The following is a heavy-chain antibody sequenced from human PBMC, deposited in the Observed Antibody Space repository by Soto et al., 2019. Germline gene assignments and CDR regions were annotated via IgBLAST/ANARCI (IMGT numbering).Heavy chain of an antibody. Sequence: QVTLKESGPVLVKPTETLTLTCTFSGFSLSNARMGVRWIRQPPGKALEWLAHILSNDEKSYITSLKSRLTISKDTSKSQVVITMTNMDPVDKATYYWSRIGNGIGVVIEPYDYWGQGTLVTVSS. J-gene: IGHJ4*02. D-gene: IGHD3-3*01. CDR3: SRIGNGIGVVIEPYDY. CDR1: GFSLSNARMG. CDR2: ILSNDEK. V-gene: IGHV2-26*01.